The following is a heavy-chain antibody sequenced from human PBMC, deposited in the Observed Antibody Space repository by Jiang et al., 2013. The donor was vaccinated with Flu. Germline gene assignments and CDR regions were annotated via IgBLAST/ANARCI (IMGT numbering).Heavy chain of an antibody. CDR3: AILWGYYYYDLDV. CDR1: GFTFSSYG. J-gene: IGHJ6*02. V-gene: IGHV3-30*02. D-gene: IGHD7-27*01. CDR2: IRFNGRDK. Sequence: VQLVESGGGVVQPGGSLRLSCAASGFTFSSYGMHWVRQAPGKGLEWVTFIRFNGRDKYYADSVKGRFTISRDNAKNTLYLQMSSLRAEDTAVYYCAILWGYYYYDLDVWGQGTTVTVSS.